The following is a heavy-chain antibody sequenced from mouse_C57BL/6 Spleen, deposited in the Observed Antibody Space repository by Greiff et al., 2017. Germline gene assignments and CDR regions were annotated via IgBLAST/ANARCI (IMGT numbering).Heavy chain of an antibody. V-gene: IGHV8-12*01. CDR1: GFSLSTSGMG. CDR2: IYWDDDK. Sequence: QVTLKESGPGILQSSQTLSLTCSFSGFSLSTSGMGVSWIRQPSGKGLEWLAHIYWDDDKRYNPFLKSRLTISKDTSRNQVFLKITSVDTADTATYYCARFITTVVYFDYWGQGTTLTVSS. J-gene: IGHJ2*01. D-gene: IGHD1-1*01. CDR3: ARFITTVVYFDY.